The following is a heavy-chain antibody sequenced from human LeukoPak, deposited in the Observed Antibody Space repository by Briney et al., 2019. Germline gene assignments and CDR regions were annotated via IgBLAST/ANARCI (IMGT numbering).Heavy chain of an antibody. CDR1: GFTFSSYW. J-gene: IGHJ4*02. CDR2: INSDGTST. Sequence: PGGSLRLSCAASGFTFSSYWMHCVRQAPGKGLVWVSRINSDGTSTNYGDSVKGRFTISRDNAKNSLYLQMNSLRAEDTAVYYCARVPAAIYPVYWGQGTLVTVSS. D-gene: IGHD2-2*01. CDR3: ARVPAAIYPVY. V-gene: IGHV3-74*01.